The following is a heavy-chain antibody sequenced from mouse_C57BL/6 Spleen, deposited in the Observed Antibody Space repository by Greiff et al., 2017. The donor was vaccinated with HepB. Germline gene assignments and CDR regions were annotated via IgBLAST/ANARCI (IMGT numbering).Heavy chain of an antibody. V-gene: IGHV1-64*01. CDR3: ARREGLYYGNYVYYAMDY. CDR2: IHPNSGST. D-gene: IGHD2-1*01. Sequence: VQLQQPGAELVKPGASVKLSCKASGYTFTSYWMHWVKQRPGQGLEWIGMIHPNSGSTNYNEKFKSKATLTVDKSSSTAYMQLSSLTSEDSAVYYCARREGLYYGNYVYYAMDYWGQGTSVTVSS. J-gene: IGHJ4*01. CDR1: GYTFTSYW.